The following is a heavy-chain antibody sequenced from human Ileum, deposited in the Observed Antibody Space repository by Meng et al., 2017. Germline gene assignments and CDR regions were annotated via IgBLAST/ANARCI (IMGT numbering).Heavy chain of an antibody. Sequence: GQLVGSGGGLGPPGVSLRPSWAASGFTFSNYWMSWVRQSPGKGLEWVANIKQDESEKYFMDLVKGRFTVSRDNAKNSLYLQMNSLRAEATAVYYCAILGFQGIDPWGQGTLVTVSS. J-gene: IGHJ5*02. V-gene: IGHV3-7*01. CDR3: AILGFQGIDP. CDR1: GFTFSNYW. CDR2: IKQDESEK. D-gene: IGHD2/OR15-2a*01.